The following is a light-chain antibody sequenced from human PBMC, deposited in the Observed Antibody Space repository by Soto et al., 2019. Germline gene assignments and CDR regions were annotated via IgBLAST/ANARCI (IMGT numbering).Light chain of an antibody. CDR1: SSNIGNNY. CDR2: RNN. J-gene: IGLJ2*01. CDR3: SSYTGNNNLVV. Sequence: QSVLTQPPSASVTPGQWVTISCSGSSSNIGNNYVFWYQQFPGMAPKLLIYRNNQRPSGVPDRFSGSKSGTSASLAIAGLRSEDESDYYCSSYTGNNNLVVFGGGTKLTVL. V-gene: IGLV1-47*01.